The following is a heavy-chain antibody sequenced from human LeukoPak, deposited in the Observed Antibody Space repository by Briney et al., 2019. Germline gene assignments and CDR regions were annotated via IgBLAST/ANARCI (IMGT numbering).Heavy chain of an antibody. J-gene: IGHJ3*02. Sequence: KPSETLSLTCTVSGGSISSYYWSWIRQPAGKGLEWIGRIYTSGSTNYNPSLKSRVTMSVDTSKNQFSLKLSSVTAADTAVYYCARGAYCGGDCFNDAFDIWGQGTMVTVSS. CDR3: ARGAYCGGDCFNDAFDI. D-gene: IGHD2-21*01. CDR2: IYTSGST. V-gene: IGHV4-4*07. CDR1: GGSISSYY.